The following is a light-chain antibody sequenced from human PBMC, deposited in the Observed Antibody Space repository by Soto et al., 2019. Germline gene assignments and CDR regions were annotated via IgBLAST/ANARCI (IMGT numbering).Light chain of an antibody. V-gene: IGKV4-1*01. J-gene: IGKJ2*01. CDR3: HQYYSISYT. Sequence: DIVMTQSPDSLAVSLGERATINCKSSQSVLSSSNNKNYLAWYQQKPGQPPKLLIYWASIRESGVPDRFSGSGSGSDFTLTISSLQAEDVAVDYGHQYYSISYTFGQGTKLEI. CDR1: QSVLSSSNNKNY. CDR2: WAS.